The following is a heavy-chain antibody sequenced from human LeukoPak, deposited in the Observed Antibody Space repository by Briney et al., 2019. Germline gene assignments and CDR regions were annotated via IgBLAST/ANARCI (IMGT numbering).Heavy chain of an antibody. D-gene: IGHD7-27*01. CDR3: AKVQLGIGVDY. CDR1: GFSFSSYA. Sequence: GGSLRLSCAASGFSFSSYAVSWVRQAPGRGLEWVSGISDGVSRTYYAASVKGRFTISRDDSKNTLYLQMNSLRAEDTAVYYCAKVQLGIGVDYWGQGTLVTVSS. V-gene: IGHV3-23*01. J-gene: IGHJ4*02. CDR2: ISDGVSRT.